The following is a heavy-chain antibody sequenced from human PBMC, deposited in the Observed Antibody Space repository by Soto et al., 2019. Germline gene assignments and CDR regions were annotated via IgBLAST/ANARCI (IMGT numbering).Heavy chain of an antibody. CDR2: IYYSGST. D-gene: IGHD4-4*01. CDR3: ARRVTYNWFDP. Sequence: SETLSLTCTVSGGSISSYYWSWIRQPPGKGLEWIGYIYYSGSTNYNPSLKSRVTISVDTSKKQFSLKLSSVTAADTAVYYCARRVTYNWFDPWGQGTLVTVSS. CDR1: GGSISSYY. J-gene: IGHJ5*02. V-gene: IGHV4-59*08.